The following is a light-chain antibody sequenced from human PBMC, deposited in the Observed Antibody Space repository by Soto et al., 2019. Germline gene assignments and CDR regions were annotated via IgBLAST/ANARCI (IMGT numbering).Light chain of an antibody. CDR3: QQYNSYPWT. CDR1: QSLNSL. V-gene: IGKV1-5*01. J-gene: IGKJ1*01. Sequence: DIQMTQSPSTLSASAGDRVTITCRASQSLNSLLAWYQQKPGRAPKLLIYDASTLESGVQSRFSGSGSGTEFTLTISSLQPDDFATYYCQQYNSYPWTFGQGTKVDIK. CDR2: DAS.